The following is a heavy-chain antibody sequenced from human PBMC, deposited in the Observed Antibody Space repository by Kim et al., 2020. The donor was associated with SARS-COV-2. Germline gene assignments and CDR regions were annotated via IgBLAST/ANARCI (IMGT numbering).Heavy chain of an antibody. CDR3: ARERVRQRYMDV. CDR2: ISSSGSTI. J-gene: IGHJ6*02. Sequence: GGSLRLSCAASGFTFSSYEMNWVRQAPGKGLEWVSYISSSGSTIYYADSVKGRFTISRDNAKNSLYLQMNSLRAEDTAVYYCARERVRQRYMDVWGQGTTVTVSS. D-gene: IGHD3-16*01. CDR1: GFTFSSYE. V-gene: IGHV3-48*03.